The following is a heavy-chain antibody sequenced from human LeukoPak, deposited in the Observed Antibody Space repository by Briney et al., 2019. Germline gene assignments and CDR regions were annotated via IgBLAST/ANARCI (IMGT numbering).Heavy chain of an antibody. J-gene: IGHJ4*02. CDR2: IRQDGSEK. D-gene: IGHD3/OR15-3a*01. V-gene: IGHV3-7*01. CDR3: ARGGNDFWTGYKGYFDY. CDR1: GFSFDTYW. Sequence: GGSLRLSCAASGFSFDTYWMTWVRQAPGKGLEWVANIRQDGSEKYYVDSVKGRFAISRDNAKNSLFLQMNSLRAEDTAVYFCARGGNDFWTGYKGYFDYWGQGTLVTVS.